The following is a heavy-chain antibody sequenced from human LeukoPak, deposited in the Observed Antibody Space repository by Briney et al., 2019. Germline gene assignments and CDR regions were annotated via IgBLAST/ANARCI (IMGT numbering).Heavy chain of an antibody. J-gene: IGHJ5*02. D-gene: IGHD6-19*01. V-gene: IGHV4-30-4*01. CDR1: GGSISSGDYY. CDR3: SRVGIAVAGTIVWFDP. Sequence: PSETLSLTCTVSGGSISSGDYYWSWIRQPPGKGLEWIGYIYYSGSTYYNPSLKSRVTISVDTSKNQFSLKLSSVTAADTAGYYCSRVGIAVAGTIVWFDPWGQGTLVTVSS. CDR2: IYYSGST.